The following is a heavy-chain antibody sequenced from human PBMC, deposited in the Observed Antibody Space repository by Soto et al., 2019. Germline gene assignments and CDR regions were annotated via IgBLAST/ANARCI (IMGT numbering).Heavy chain of an antibody. D-gene: IGHD6-13*01. CDR2: IIPIFGTA. V-gene: IGHV1-69*13. Sequence: GASVKVSCKASGGTFRSYAISWVRQAPEQGLEWMGGIIPIFGTANYAQKFKGRVTITADESTSTAYMELSSLRCEDTPVYYCARASIAAAGIPPRSPFEYWGQGTLVTVSA. CDR1: GGTFRSYA. CDR3: ARASIAAAGIPPRSPFEY. J-gene: IGHJ4*02.